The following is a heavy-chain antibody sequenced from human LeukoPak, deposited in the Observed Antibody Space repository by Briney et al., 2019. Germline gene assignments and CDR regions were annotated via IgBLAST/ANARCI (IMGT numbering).Heavy chain of an antibody. CDR1: GGSFSSGLYY. J-gene: IGHJ6*03. CDR2: IYISGST. Sequence: KSSETLSLTCTVSGGSFSSGLYYWTWIRQPAGKGLEWIGRIYISGSTSYNPSLKSRVTISGDTSKNQFSLKLSSVTAADTAVYYCARMVTMVRGVIIKNRFSPYYMDVWGKGTTVTVSS. V-gene: IGHV4-61*02. D-gene: IGHD3-10*01. CDR3: ARMVTMVRGVIIKNRFSPYYMDV.